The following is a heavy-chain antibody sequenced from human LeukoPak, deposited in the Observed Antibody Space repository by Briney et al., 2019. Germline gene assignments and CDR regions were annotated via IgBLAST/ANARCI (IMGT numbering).Heavy chain of an antibody. J-gene: IGHJ4*02. CDR1: GGSISSYY. CDR3: ARDRGSSGWYGVYYFDY. V-gene: IGHV4-4*07. Sequence: PSETLSLTCTASGGSISSYYWSWIRQPAGKGLEWIGRIYTSGSTNYNPSLKSRVTMSVDTSENQFSLKLSSVTAADTAVYYCARDRGSSGWYGVYYFDYWGQGTLVTVSS. CDR2: IYTSGST. D-gene: IGHD6-19*01.